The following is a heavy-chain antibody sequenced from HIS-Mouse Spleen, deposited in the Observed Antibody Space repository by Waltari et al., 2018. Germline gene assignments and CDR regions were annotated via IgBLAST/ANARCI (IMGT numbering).Heavy chain of an antibody. CDR3: AREIPYSSSWYDWYFDL. Sequence: QLQLQESGPGLVKPSETLSLTCTVSGGSLSSSSYYWGWIRQPPGKGLEWIGSFYYSGTPYYNPSPKSRVTISVDTSQNQFALKLSSVTAADTAVYYCAREIPYSSSWYDWYFDLWGRGTLVTVSS. D-gene: IGHD6-13*01. V-gene: IGHV4-39*07. CDR1: GGSLSSSSYY. J-gene: IGHJ2*01. CDR2: FYYSGTP.